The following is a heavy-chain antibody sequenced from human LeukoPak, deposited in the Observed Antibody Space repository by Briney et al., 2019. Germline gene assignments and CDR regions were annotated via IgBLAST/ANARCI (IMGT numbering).Heavy chain of an antibody. CDR2: ISGSGGST. Sequence: GGSLRLSCAASGFTFSSYAMHWVRQAPGKGLEWVSAISGSGGSTYYADSVKGRFTISRDNSKNTLYLQMNSLRAEDTAVYYCAKDFDYGDYVGWFDPWGQGTLVTVSS. CDR3: AKDFDYGDYVGWFDP. J-gene: IGHJ5*02. V-gene: IGHV3-23*01. D-gene: IGHD4-17*01. CDR1: GFTFSSYA.